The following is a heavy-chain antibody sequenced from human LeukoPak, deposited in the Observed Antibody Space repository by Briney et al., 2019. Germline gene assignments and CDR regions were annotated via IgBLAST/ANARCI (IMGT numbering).Heavy chain of an antibody. D-gene: IGHD3-10*01. J-gene: IGHJ3*02. CDR3: ARSSSYRGPKGAFDI. CDR2: ISYDGSNK. V-gene: IGHV3-30*03. Sequence: GGSLRLSCAASGFTFSSHWMHWVRQAPGKGLEWVAVISYDGSNKYYADSVKGRFTISRDNSKNTLYLQMNSLRAEDTAVYYCARSSSYRGPKGAFDIWGQGTMVTVSS. CDR1: GFTFSSHW.